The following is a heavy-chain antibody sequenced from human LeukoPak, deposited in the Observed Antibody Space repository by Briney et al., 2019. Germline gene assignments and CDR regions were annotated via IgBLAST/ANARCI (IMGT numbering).Heavy chain of an antibody. Sequence: GGSLRLSCAASGFTFSSYAMHWVRQAPGKGLEWVAVISYDGSNKYYADSVKGRFTISRDNSKNTLYLQMNSLRAEDTAVYYCARERRGMATIWSDAFDIWGQGTMVTVSS. CDR3: ARERRGMATIWSDAFDI. CDR1: GFTFSSYA. J-gene: IGHJ3*02. D-gene: IGHD5-24*01. CDR2: ISYDGSNK. V-gene: IGHV3-30*04.